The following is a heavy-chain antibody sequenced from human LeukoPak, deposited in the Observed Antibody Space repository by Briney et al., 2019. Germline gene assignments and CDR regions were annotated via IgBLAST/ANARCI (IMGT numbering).Heavy chain of an antibody. J-gene: IGHJ3*02. CDR2: INHSGST. V-gene: IGHV4-34*01. Sequence: SETLSLTCAAYGGSFSGYYWSWIRQPPGKGLEWIGEINHSGSTNYNPSLKSRVTISVDTSKNQFSLKLSSVTAADTAVYYCARAGYCSSTSCPNDAFDIWGQGTMVTVSS. D-gene: IGHD2-2*01. CDR3: ARAGYCSSTSCPNDAFDI. CDR1: GGSFSGYY.